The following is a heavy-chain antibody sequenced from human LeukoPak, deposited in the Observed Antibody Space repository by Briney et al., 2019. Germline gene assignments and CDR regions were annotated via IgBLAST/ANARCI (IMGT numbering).Heavy chain of an antibody. V-gene: IGHV3-53*01. CDR2: ISSSGST. CDR3: ARGGDSSGSIRSAFDI. D-gene: IGHD3-22*01. Sequence: GGSLRLSCAVSGFTVSSNYMSWVRQAPGKGLEWVSVISSSGSTYYADSVKGRFTISRDNSKNTLYLQMNSLRAEDTAVYYCARGGDSSGSIRSAFDIWGQGTMVTVSS. J-gene: IGHJ3*02. CDR1: GFTVSSNY.